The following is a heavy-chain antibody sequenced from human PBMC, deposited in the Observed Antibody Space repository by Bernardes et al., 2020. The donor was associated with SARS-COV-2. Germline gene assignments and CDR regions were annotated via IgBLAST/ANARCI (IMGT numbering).Heavy chain of an antibody. J-gene: IGHJ6*02. CDR2: ISAYNGNT. CDR3: ARDQRSDGMDV. Sequence: ASLKVACKASGYTFTSYGISWVRQTPGQGLEWMGWISAYNGNTNYAQKLQGRVTMTTDTSTSTAYMELRSLRSDDTAVYYCARDQRSDGMDVWGQGTTVTVSS. CDR1: GYTFTSYG. V-gene: IGHV1-18*01. D-gene: IGHD1-26*01.